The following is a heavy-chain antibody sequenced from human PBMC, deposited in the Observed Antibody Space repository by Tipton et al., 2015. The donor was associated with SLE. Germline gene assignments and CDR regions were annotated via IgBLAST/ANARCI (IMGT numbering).Heavy chain of an antibody. Sequence: SLRLSCATSGFTFISYALSWVRRAPGKGLEWVSAISGGGGSTYYADFVKGRFSISIDKSKKTLFLQMNSLRVDDTATYYCAKFEKTTDFYLDSWGQGTLASVSS. CDR3: AKFEKTTDFYLDS. CDR1: GFTFISYA. CDR2: ISGGGGST. D-gene: IGHD1/OR15-1a*01. V-gene: IGHV3-23*01. J-gene: IGHJ4*02.